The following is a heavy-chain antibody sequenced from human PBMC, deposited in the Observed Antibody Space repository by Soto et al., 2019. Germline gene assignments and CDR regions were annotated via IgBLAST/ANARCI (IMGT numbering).Heavy chain of an antibody. D-gene: IGHD6-13*01. V-gene: IGHV3-30*18. CDR1: GFTFSSYG. Sequence: QVQLVESGGGVVQPGRSLRLSCAASGFTFSSYGMHWVRQAPGKGLEWVAVISYDGSNKYYADSVKGRFTISRDNSKNTLYLQMNSLRAEDMAVYYCAKGISAGTTTINWGQGTLVTVSS. J-gene: IGHJ4*02. CDR2: ISYDGSNK. CDR3: AKGISAGTTTIN.